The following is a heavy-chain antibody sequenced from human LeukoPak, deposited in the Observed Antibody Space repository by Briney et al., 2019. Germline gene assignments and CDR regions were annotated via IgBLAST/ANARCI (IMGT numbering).Heavy chain of an antibody. CDR1: GFSFSSYW. V-gene: IGHV3-7*01. J-gene: IGHJ6*03. CDR2: IKQDGSEK. D-gene: IGHD3-10*01. Sequence: PGGSLRLSCAASGFSFSSYWMSWVRQAPGKGLEWVANIKQDGSEKYYVDSVKGRFTMSRDNAKNSLYLQMNSLRAEDTAVYYCERETELWFGDNYMDVWGKGTTVTVSS. CDR3: ERETELWFGDNYMDV.